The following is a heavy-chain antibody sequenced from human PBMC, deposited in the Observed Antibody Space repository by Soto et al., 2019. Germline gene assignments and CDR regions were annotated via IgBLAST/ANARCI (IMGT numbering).Heavy chain of an antibody. V-gene: IGHV1-18*01. D-gene: IGHD5-12*01. CDR3: ARDVRGHYYYYGMDV. Sequence: QVQLVQSGAEVKKPGASVKVSCKVSGYTFTSYGISWVRQAPGQGLEWMGWISAYNGNTNYAQRLQGRVTMTTDTSTSTLYMELRSLRSDDTAVYYCARDVRGHYYYYGMDVWGQGTTVTVSS. CDR1: GYTFTSYG. CDR2: ISAYNGNT. J-gene: IGHJ6*02.